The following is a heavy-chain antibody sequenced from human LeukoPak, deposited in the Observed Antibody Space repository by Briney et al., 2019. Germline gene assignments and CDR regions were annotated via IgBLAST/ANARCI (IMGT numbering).Heavy chain of an antibody. J-gene: IGHJ4*02. D-gene: IGHD1-1*01. CDR2: INPNSGGT. V-gene: IGHV1-2*06. CDR3: ARAVCRNWNDLDY. Sequence: ASVKVSCRASGYTFTGYYMHWVRQAPGQGLEWMGRINPNSGGTNYAQKFQGRVTMTRDTSISTAYMELNRLRSDDTAVYYYARAVCRNWNDLDYWGQGTLVTVSS. CDR1: GYTFTGYY.